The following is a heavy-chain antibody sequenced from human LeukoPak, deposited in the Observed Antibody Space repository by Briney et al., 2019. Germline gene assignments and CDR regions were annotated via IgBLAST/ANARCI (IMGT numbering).Heavy chain of an antibody. Sequence: GRSLRLSCAASGFSFSSYGMHWVRQAPGKGLEWVAVIRHDGSDKYYADSVKGRFTISRENSKNTLYLQMNSLRAEDTAVYYCAREITVTSTTYFDYWGQGTLVTVSS. J-gene: IGHJ4*02. V-gene: IGHV3-33*01. CDR2: IRHDGSDK. CDR3: AREITVTSTTYFDY. D-gene: IGHD4-17*01. CDR1: GFSFSSYG.